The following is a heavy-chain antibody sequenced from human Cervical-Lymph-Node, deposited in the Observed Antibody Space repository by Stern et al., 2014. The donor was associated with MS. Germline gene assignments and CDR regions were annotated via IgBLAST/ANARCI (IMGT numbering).Heavy chain of an antibody. CDR3: ARGTAKYSGYDCCFDY. V-gene: IGHV3-30-3*01. Sequence: QVQLVESGGGVVQPGRSLRLSCAASGFIFSNYALHWVRQAPGKGVEWGAIIAYDGTNKYYADSVKGRFTISRDNSMNTLYLQMNSLSVEDTAVYYCARGTAKYSGYDCCFDYWGQGTLVTVPS. J-gene: IGHJ4*02. CDR2: IAYDGTNK. D-gene: IGHD5-12*01. CDR1: GFIFSNYA.